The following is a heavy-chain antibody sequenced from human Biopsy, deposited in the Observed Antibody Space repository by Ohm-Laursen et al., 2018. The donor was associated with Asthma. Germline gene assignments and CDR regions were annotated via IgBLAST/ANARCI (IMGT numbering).Heavy chain of an antibody. CDR2: ISSGSDYI. CDR1: GFNFSYYS. J-gene: IGHJ1*01. CDR3: ARTFHFWSPYHAEHYQL. D-gene: IGHD3-3*01. Sequence: GSLRLSCTASGFNFSYYSMIWVRQAPGTGLEWVAAISSGSDYIFYADSVKGRFTTSRDNAKNLLFLQMNSLRAEDTAVYYCARTFHFWSPYHAEHYQLWGQGTLVTVSS. V-gene: IGHV3-21*06.